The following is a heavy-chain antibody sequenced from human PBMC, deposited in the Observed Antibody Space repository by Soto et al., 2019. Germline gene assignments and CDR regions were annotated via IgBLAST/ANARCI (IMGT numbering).Heavy chain of an antibody. D-gene: IGHD4-17*01. CDR3: VKDHLMNTVTTGGY. CDR2: ISYHGSDE. CDR1: GFSLSNYG. Sequence: QVQLVESGGGVVQPGRSLRLSCAASGFSLSNYGMHWVRQAPGKGLEWVAVISYHGSDEYYADSVKGRFTISRDTSKNTLYLQMNTLRPEDTAVYYCVKDHLMNTVTTGGYWGQGTLVTVSS. V-gene: IGHV3-30*18. J-gene: IGHJ4*02.